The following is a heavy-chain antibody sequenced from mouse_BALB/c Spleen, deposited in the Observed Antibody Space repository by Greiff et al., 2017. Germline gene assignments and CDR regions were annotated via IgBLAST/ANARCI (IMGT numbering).Heavy chain of an antibody. CDR1: GFTFSSYA. V-gene: IGHV5-6-5*01. Sequence: DVKLVESGGGLVKPGGSLKLSCAASGFTFSSYAMSWVRQTPEKRLEWVASISSGGSTYYPDSVKGRFTISRDNARNILYLQMSSLRSEDTAMYYCARLYRSWFAYWGQGTLVTVSA. CDR2: ISSGGST. J-gene: IGHJ3*01. CDR3: ARLYRSWFAY. D-gene: IGHD2-3*01.